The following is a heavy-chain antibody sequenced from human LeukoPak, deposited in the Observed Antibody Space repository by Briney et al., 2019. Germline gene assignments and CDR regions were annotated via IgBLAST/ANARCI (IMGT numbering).Heavy chain of an antibody. D-gene: IGHD3-22*01. CDR3: ALRSGSGYYPCDY. CDR1: GFTFSRNA. V-gene: IGHV3-23*01. Sequence: GGSLRLSCAASGFTFSRNAMTWVRQAPGKGLEWVSVISGSGDSTYYADSVKGRFTISRDYSKNTLYLQMNSLRVEDTAVYYCALRSGSGYYPCDYWGQGTLVTVSS. J-gene: IGHJ4*02. CDR2: ISGSGDST.